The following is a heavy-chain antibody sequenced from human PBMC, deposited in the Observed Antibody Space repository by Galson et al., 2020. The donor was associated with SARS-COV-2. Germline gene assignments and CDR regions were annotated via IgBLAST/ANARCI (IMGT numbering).Heavy chain of an antibody. V-gene: IGHV3-30-3*01. J-gene: IGHJ6*02. CDR1: GFTFSTYP. D-gene: IGHD1-26*01. CDR2: ISYDGINK. CDR3: ARHSSWEGYYYGMDV. Sequence: LSLTCAASGFTFSTYPMYWVRQAPGKGLEWVAVISYDGINKHYADSVKGRFTISRENSKNTLYLQMNSLRADDRAVYYCARHSSWEGYYYGMDVWGQGTTVTVSS.